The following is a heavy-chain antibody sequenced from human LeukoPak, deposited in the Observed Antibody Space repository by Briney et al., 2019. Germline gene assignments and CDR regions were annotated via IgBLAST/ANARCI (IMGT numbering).Heavy chain of an antibody. Sequence: PSETLSLTCTVSGGSISSYYWSWIRQPPGKGLEWIGYIYYSGSTNYNPSLKSRVTISVDTSKNQFSLKLSSVTAADTAVYYCARGGYYDSSGYLLPGAFDIWGQGTMVTVSS. J-gene: IGHJ3*02. D-gene: IGHD3-22*01. CDR3: ARGGYYDSSGYLLPGAFDI. CDR1: GGSISSYY. CDR2: IYYSGST. V-gene: IGHV4-59*01.